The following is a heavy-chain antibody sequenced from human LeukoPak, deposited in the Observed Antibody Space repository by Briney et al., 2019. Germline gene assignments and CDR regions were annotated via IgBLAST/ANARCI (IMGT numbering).Heavy chain of an antibody. D-gene: IGHD2-15*01. Sequence: GGSLRLSCAASGFTFSSYGMSWVRQAPGKGLEWVSAISGSGGSTYYADSVRGRFTISRDNSKNTLYLQMNRLRVEDAAVYYCARAPVTSCRGAFCYPFDYWGQGTLVTVSS. J-gene: IGHJ4*02. CDR2: ISGSGGST. CDR1: GFTFSSYG. V-gene: IGHV3-23*01. CDR3: ARAPVTSCRGAFCYPFDY.